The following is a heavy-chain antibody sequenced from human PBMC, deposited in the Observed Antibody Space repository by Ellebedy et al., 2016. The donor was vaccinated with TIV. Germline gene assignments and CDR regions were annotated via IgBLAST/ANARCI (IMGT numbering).Heavy chain of an antibody. CDR1: GYTFTSYD. J-gene: IGHJ6*02. CDR3: AREDGGGLYYYYCGMDV. V-gene: IGHV1-8*01. D-gene: IGHD4-23*01. Sequence: ASVKVSCXASGYTFTSYDINWVRQATGQGLEWMGWMNPNSGNTGYTQKFQGRVTMTRNTSISTAYMELSSLRSEDTAVYYCAREDGGGLYYYYCGMDVWGQGTTVTVSS. CDR2: MNPNSGNT.